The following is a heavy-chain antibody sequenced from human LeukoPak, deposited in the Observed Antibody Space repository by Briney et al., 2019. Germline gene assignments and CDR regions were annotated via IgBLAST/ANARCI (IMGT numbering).Heavy chain of an antibody. Sequence: PPETLSLTCTVSGGSISSSNYYWGWIRQPPGKGLEWIGSIYYSGTTYYNPSLKSRVTISVDTSKNQFSLKLTSVTAADTAVYYCARSLDSSTWPFDYWGQGTLVTVSS. D-gene: IGHD6-13*01. CDR2: IYYSGTT. CDR3: ARSLDSSTWPFDY. CDR1: GGSISSSNYY. J-gene: IGHJ4*02. V-gene: IGHV4-39*01.